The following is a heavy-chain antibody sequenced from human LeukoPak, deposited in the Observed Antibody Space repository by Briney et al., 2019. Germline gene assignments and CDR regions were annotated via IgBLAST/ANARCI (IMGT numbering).Heavy chain of an antibody. CDR3: ARSGITIFGVVNSPDY. CDR2: IYYSGST. CDR1: GGSISSSGYY. D-gene: IGHD3-3*01. Sequence: SETLSLTCTVSGGSISSSGYYWGWIRQPPGKGLEWTGSIYYSGSTYYNPSLKSRVTISVDTSKNQFSLKLSSVTAADTAVYYCARSGITIFGVVNSPDYWGQGTLVTVSS. J-gene: IGHJ4*02. V-gene: IGHV4-39*01.